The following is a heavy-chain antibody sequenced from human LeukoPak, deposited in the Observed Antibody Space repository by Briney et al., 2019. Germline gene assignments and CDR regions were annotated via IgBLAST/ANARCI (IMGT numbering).Heavy chain of an antibody. V-gene: IGHV1-69*04. Sequence: SVTVSCKASGGTFSSYAISWVRQAPGQGLEWMGRIIPILGIANYAQKFQGRVTITADKSTSTAYMELSSLRSEDTAVYYCARTRGYSYGTFDYWGQGTLVTVSS. CDR2: IIPILGIA. J-gene: IGHJ4*02. D-gene: IGHD5-18*01. CDR3: ARTRGYSYGTFDY. CDR1: GGTFSSYA.